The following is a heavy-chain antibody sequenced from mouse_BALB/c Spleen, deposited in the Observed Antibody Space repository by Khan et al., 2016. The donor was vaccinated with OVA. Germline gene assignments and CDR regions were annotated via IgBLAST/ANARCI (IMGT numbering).Heavy chain of an antibody. CDR3: ARGRYDYFDY. CDR1: GYTFTDYS. CDR2: INTETGEP. D-gene: IGHD2-14*01. V-gene: IGHV9-2-1*01. Sequence: LVESGPELKKPGETVKISCKASGYTFTDYSMHWVKQAPGKGLKWMGWINTETGEPTYADDFKGRFAFSLETSASTAYLQLNNLTNEDTATDFCARGRYDYFDYWGQGTTLTVSS. J-gene: IGHJ2*01.